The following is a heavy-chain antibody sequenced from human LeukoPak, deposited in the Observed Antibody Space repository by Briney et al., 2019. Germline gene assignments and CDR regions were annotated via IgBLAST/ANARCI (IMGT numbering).Heavy chain of an antibody. Sequence: SETLSLTCTVSGGSISSYYWSWVQQPAGKGLEWIGRIYTTGSTNYNPSLKSRVTMSVDTSKNQFSLNLTSVTAADTAVYYCARDRTYGGNSGFDYWGRGTLVTVSS. V-gene: IGHV4-4*07. CDR2: IYTTGST. D-gene: IGHD4-23*01. J-gene: IGHJ4*02. CDR3: ARDRTYGGNSGFDY. CDR1: GGSISSYY.